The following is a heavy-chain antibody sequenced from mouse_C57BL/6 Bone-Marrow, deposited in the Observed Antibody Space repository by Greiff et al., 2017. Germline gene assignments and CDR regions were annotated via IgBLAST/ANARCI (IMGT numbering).Heavy chain of an antibody. CDR3: ARDYYCGSGYWYFDV. CDR2: IYPRSGNT. V-gene: IGHV1-81*01. CDR1: GYTFTSYG. J-gene: IGHJ1*03. D-gene: IGHD1-1*01. Sequence: QVQLQQSGAELARPGASVKLSCKASGYTFTSYGISWVKQRTGQGLEWIGEIYPRSGNTYYNEKFKGKATLTVDKSSSTAYMELRSLTSEDSAVYFGARDYYCGSGYWYFDVWGTGTTVTVSS.